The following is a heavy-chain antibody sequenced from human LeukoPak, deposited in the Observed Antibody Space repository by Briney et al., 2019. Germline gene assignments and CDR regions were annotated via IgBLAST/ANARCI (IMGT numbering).Heavy chain of an antibody. CDR2: INHSGST. V-gene: IGHV4-34*01. CDR3: ARGSDGVVPAATLRAHWFDP. Sequence: SETLSLTCAVYGGSFSGYYWSWIRQPLGMGLEWIGEINHSGSTNYNPSLKSRVTISVDTSKNQFSLKLSSVTAADTAVYYCARGSDGVVPAATLRAHWFDPWGQGTLVTVSS. J-gene: IGHJ5*02. D-gene: IGHD2-2*01. CDR1: GGSFSGYY.